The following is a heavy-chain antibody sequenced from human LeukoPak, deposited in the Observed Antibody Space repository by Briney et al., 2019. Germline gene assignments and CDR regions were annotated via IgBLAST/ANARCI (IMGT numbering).Heavy chain of an antibody. Sequence: PSQTLSLTCAISEYSVSSNSAAWNWIRQSPSRGLEWLGRTYYRSKWYYDYAVSVKSRITINPDTSKNQFSLQLNSVTPEDTAVYYCARGPQLVGYYYIDVWGTGTTVTVSS. J-gene: IGHJ6*03. CDR1: EYSVSSNSAA. V-gene: IGHV6-1*01. D-gene: IGHD6-13*01. CDR3: ARGPQLVGYYYIDV. CDR2: TYYRSKWYY.